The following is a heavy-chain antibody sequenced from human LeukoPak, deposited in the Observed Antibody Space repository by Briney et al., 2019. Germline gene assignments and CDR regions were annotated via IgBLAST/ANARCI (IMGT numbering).Heavy chain of an antibody. V-gene: IGHV4-38-2*02. Sequence: SETLSLTCTVSAYSIANGYYWGWIRQPPGKGLEWIGNIYHSGSTYYNPSLKSRVTISIGTSKNQFSLNLRSVTAADTAVYYCARRTTYYGWRPSESPSCFDYWGQGVLVTVSS. CDR3: ARRTTYYGWRPSESPSCFDY. J-gene: IGHJ4*02. CDR2: IYHSGST. D-gene: IGHD2-21*01. CDR1: AYSIANGYY.